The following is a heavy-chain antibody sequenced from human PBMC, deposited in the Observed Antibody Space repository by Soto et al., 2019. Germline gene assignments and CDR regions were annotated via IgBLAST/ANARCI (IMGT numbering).Heavy chain of an antibody. Sequence: SETLSLTCTVSGGSLSSSSYYWGWIRQPPGKGLEWIGSIYYSGSTYYNPSLKSRVTISVDTSKNQFSLKLSSVTAADTAVYYCARQLDIVLVTAASPWGQGTLVTAPQ. V-gene: IGHV4-39*01. J-gene: IGHJ5*02. CDR3: ARQLDIVLVTAASP. D-gene: IGHD2-2*03. CDR1: GGSLSSSSYY. CDR2: IYYSGST.